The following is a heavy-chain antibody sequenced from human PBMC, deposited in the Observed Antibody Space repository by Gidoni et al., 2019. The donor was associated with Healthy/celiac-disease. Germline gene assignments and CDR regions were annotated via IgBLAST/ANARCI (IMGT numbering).Heavy chain of an antibody. J-gene: IGHJ6*02. CDR1: GGSFSGYY. D-gene: IGHD6-13*01. Sequence: QVQLQQWGAGLLKPSETLSLTCAVYGGSFSGYYWSWIRQPPGKGLEWIGEINHSGSTNYNPSLKSRVTISVDTSKNQFSLKLSSVTAADTAVYYCARGSSSSWFYYYYGMDVWGQGTTVTVSS. CDR2: INHSGST. V-gene: IGHV4-34*01. CDR3: ARGSSSSWFYYYYGMDV.